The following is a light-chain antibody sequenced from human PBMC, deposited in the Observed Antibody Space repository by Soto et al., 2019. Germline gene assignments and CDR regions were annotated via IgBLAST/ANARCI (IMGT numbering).Light chain of an antibody. Sequence: EIVLTQSPGTLSLSPGDRATLSCGASQSVSNNYLAWYQQKPGQAPRLLIHGASNRATGIPDRFSGSGSGTDFTLTIARLDPEDFAVYYCQQYGMKYGTSTTFGQGTRLEIK. J-gene: IGKJ5*01. V-gene: IGKV3-20*01. CDR1: QSVSNNY. CDR3: QQYGMKYGTSTT. CDR2: GAS.